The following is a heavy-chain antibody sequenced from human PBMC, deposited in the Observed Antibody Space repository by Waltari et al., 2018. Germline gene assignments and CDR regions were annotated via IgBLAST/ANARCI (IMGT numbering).Heavy chain of an antibody. CDR3: APLPGGSGQTFDY. Sequence: EVELVHSGAEVTKPGATVKISCKASGYTFIDYFMHWVQQAPGKGLEWMGRIDPEDGETVYSEKFQGRVTITADTSTDTAYMELSSLTSGDTAVYYCAPLPGGSGQTFDYWGQGTLVTVSS. CDR1: GYTFIDYF. V-gene: IGHV1-69-2*01. D-gene: IGHD3-10*01. J-gene: IGHJ4*02. CDR2: IDPEDGET.